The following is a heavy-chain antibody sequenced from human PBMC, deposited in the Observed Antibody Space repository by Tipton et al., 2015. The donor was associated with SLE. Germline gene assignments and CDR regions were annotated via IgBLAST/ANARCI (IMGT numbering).Heavy chain of an antibody. V-gene: IGHV4-59*08. CDR3: ASDKVGATGVDAFDI. D-gene: IGHD1-26*01. CDR2: IYYSGST. J-gene: IGHJ3*02. Sequence: TLSLTCTVSGGSINSYYWSWIRQPPGKGLEWIGYIYYSGSTTYSPSLKSRVTMSVDTSKNQFSLKLSSVTAADTAVYYCASDKVGATGVDAFDIWGQGTMVTVSS. CDR1: GGSINSYY.